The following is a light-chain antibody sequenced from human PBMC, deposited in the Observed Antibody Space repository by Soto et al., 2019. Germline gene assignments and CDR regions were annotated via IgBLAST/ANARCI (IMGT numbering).Light chain of an antibody. CDR1: QSVSSSY. CDR3: QQYAGPPRT. J-gene: IGKJ1*01. V-gene: IGKV3-20*01. Sequence: EIVLTQSPGTLSLSPGERVTLSCRASQSVSSSYLAWYQQKPGQPPRLLIYGASCRATGIPDRFSGSGSGTDFTLTISRRAPEDFAVYYCQQYAGPPRTFGQGTKVEIK. CDR2: GAS.